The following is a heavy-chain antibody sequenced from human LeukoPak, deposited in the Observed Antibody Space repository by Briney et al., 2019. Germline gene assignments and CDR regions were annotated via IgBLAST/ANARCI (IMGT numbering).Heavy chain of an antibody. V-gene: IGHV3-74*01. J-gene: IGHJ3*02. CDR2: INSDGRTT. CDR1: GFTFSTYW. D-gene: IGHD3-10*02. Sequence: GGSLRLSCAAAGFTFSTYWMHWVRQVPGKGLVWVSRINSDGRTTGYADSVKGRFTISRDNAKNTLYLQMNSLRVEDTAVYYCGSPRTFSGRNVLDMWGQGTRVTVSS. CDR3: GSPRTFSGRNVLDM.